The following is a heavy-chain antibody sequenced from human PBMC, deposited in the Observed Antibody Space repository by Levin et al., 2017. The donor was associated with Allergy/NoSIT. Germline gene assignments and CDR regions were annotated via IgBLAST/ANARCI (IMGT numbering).Heavy chain of an antibody. CDR3: AKIRLAVALLGRADYFDY. CDR1: GFTFRSYG. V-gene: IGHV3-30*18. CDR2: ISYDESNK. J-gene: IGHJ4*02. D-gene: IGHD6-19*01. Sequence: GGSLRLSCAASGFTFRSYGMHWVRQAPGKGLEWVAVISYDESNKNYADSVKGRFTISRDNSKNTLYLQMNSLRAEDTAVYYCAKIRLAVALLGRADYFDYWGQGTLVTVSS.